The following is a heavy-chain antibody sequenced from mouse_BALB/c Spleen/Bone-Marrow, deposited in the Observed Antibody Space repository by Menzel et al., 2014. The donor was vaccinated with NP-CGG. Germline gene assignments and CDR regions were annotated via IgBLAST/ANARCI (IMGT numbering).Heavy chain of an antibody. D-gene: IGHD1-1*01. J-gene: IGHJ3*01. CDR3: ASYYYGSSRFAY. Sequence: EVQVVESGAELVKPGALVKLSCTASGFNIKDTYMHWVKQRPEQGLEWIGRINPANGNTKYDPKFQGKATITADTSSNTAYLQLSSLTSEDTAVYYCASYYYGSSRFAYWGQGTLVTVSA. V-gene: IGHV14-3*02. CDR1: GFNIKDTY. CDR2: INPANGNT.